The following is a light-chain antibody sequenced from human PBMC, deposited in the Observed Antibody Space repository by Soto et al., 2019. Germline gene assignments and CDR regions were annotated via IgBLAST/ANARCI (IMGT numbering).Light chain of an antibody. CDR2: DAS. CDR3: QKYNSALRT. J-gene: IGKJ1*01. CDR1: HSIGSW. Sequence: DIQMTQSPSTLSASVGDSVTITCRASHSIGSWLAWYQQKPGKAPKLLIYDASSLERGVPSSFSGSGSGTEFTLTISSLQPEDVATYYCQKYNSALRTFGQGTKVDIK. V-gene: IGKV1-5*01.